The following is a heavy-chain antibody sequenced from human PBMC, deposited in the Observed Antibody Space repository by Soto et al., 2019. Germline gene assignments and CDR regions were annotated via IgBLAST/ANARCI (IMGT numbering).Heavy chain of an antibody. J-gene: IGHJ4*02. CDR3: TTDERGTRY. Sequence: PGGPLRLTCAASGCTFSHAWMNWVRQAPGKGLEWVGRIKSKNDGGTADYVAPVKGRFTISRDDTETTLYLQMNSLKTEDTAIYYCTTDERGTRYWGQGT. CDR2: IKSKNDGGTA. D-gene: IGHD1-26*01. V-gene: IGHV3-15*07. CDR1: GCTFSHAW.